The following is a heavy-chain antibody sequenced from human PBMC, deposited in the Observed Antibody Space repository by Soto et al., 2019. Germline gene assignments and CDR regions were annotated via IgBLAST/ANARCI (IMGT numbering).Heavy chain of an antibody. V-gene: IGHV4-30-2*01. D-gene: IGHD6-13*01. CDR3: ARFTRGAAVFDP. CDR1: GGSISSGGYS. J-gene: IGHJ5*02. CDR2: IYHSGST. Sequence: PSETLSLTCAVSGGSISSGGYSWSWIRQPPGKGLEWIGYIYHSGSTYYNPSLKSRVTISVDRSKNQFSLKLSSVTAADTAVYYCARFTRGAAVFDPWGQGTLVTVSS.